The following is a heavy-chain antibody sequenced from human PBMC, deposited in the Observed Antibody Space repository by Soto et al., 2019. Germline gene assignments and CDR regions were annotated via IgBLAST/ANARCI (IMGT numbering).Heavy chain of an antibody. J-gene: IGHJ6*02. Sequence: PVGSLRLSCAASGFTFSDYYMSWIRQAPRKGLEWVSYISSSGSTIYYADSVKGRFTISRDNAKNSLYLQMNSLRAEDTAVYYCARGLRYFDWFSYGMDVWGQGTTVTVSS. V-gene: IGHV3-11*01. CDR2: ISSSGSTI. D-gene: IGHD3-9*01. CDR3: ARGLRYFDWFSYGMDV. CDR1: GFTFSDYY.